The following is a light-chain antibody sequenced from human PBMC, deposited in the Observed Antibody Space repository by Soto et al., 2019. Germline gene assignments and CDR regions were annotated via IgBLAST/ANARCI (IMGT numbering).Light chain of an antibody. J-gene: IGLJ2*01. Sequence: QAVVTQPPSVSGAPGQRVTISCTGSSSNIGAGYDVHWYQQLPGTAPKLLIYGNSNRPSGVPDRFSGSKSGTSASLPITGLQAEDEADYYCQSYDSSLSALVFGGGTQLTVL. CDR3: QSYDSSLSALV. CDR1: SSNIGAGYD. V-gene: IGLV1-40*01. CDR2: GNS.